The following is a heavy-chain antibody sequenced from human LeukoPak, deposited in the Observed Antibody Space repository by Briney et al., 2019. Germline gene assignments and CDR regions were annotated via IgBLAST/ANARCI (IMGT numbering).Heavy chain of an antibody. Sequence: SETLSLTCTVSGGSINSHFWSWIRQPPGKGLEWIGYMYYSGSTRYNPPLQSRVTISVDTSENNFSLKLTSVTAADTAVYYCARLFDNDNSGYPDTFDVWGQGTVVIVSS. CDR2: MYYSGST. CDR1: GGSINSHF. CDR3: ARLFDNDNSGYPDTFDV. J-gene: IGHJ3*01. D-gene: IGHD3-22*01. V-gene: IGHV4-59*11.